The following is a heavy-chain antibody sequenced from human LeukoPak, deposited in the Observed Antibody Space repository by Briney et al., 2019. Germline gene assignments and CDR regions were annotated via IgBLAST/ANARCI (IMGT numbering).Heavy chain of an antibody. J-gene: IGHJ4*01. D-gene: IGHD1-14*01. Sequence: SETLSLTCAVSGASIASHSWWSWVRQPPGKGLEWIGEVYHSGGANYKPSLKSGVTISVDTSRNHFSLKLTSVTAADTAVYFCAYNRNFALDNWGQGTLVTVSS. V-gene: IGHV4/OR15-8*01. CDR2: VYHSGGA. CDR1: GASIASHSW. CDR3: AYNRNFALDN.